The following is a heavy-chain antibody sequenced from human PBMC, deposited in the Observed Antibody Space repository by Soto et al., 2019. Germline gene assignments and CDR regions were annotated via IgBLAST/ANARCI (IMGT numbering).Heavy chain of an antibody. Sequence: SETLSLTCAVSGGSISSSNWWSWVRQPPGKGLEWIGEIYHSGSTNYNPSLKSRVTISVDKSKNQFSLKLSSVTAADTAVYYCARREGYCSSTSCYSSYYGMDVWGQGTTVTVS. J-gene: IGHJ6*02. D-gene: IGHD2-2*02. CDR3: ARREGYCSSTSCYSSYYGMDV. CDR2: IYHSGST. V-gene: IGHV4-4*02. CDR1: GGSISSSNW.